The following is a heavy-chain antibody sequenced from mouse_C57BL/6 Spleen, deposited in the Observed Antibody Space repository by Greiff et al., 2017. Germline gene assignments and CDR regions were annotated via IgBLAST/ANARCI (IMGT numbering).Heavy chain of an antibody. CDR3: ARNWGLLDY. J-gene: IGHJ2*01. CDR1: GYTFTSYW. CDR2: IHPYSGST. V-gene: IGHV1-64*01. Sequence: QVQLQQPGAELVKPGASVKLSCKASGYTFTSYWMHWVKQRPGQGLEWIGMIHPYSGSTNYNEKFKSKATLTVDKSSSTAYMQLSSLASEDSAVYYGARNWGLLDYWGQGTTLTVSS. D-gene: IGHD4-1*01.